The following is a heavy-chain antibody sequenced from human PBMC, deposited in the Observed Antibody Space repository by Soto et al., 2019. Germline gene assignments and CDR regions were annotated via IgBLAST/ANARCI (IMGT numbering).Heavy chain of an antibody. CDR3: ARAHYYDSSGYAGGFDY. D-gene: IGHD3-22*01. CDR2: IYYSGST. V-gene: IGHV4-59*01. Sequence: SETLSLTCTVSGGSISSYYWSWIRQPPGKGLEWIGYIYYSGSTNYNPSLKSRVTISVDTSKNQFSLKLSSVTAADTAVYYCARAHYYDSSGYAGGFDYWGQGTMVTVSS. CDR1: GGSISSYY. J-gene: IGHJ4*02.